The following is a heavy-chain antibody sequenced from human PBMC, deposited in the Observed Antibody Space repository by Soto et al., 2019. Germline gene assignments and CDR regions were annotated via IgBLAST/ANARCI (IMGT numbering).Heavy chain of an antibody. CDR3: AHRAFQSLYSSSPEFDY. D-gene: IGHD6-6*01. Sequence: QITLKESGPTLVKPTQTLTLTCTFSGFSLSTSGVGVGWIRQPPGKALEWLALIYWDDDKRYSPSLKSRLTITKDTSKNQVVLTMTNMDPVDTATYYCAHRAFQSLYSSSPEFDYWGQGTLVTVSS. J-gene: IGHJ4*02. CDR1: GFSLSTSGVG. V-gene: IGHV2-5*02. CDR2: IYWDDDK.